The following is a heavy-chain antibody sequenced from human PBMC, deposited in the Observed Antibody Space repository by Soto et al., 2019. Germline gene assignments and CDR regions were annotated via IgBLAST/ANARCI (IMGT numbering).Heavy chain of an antibody. Sequence: QVQLVQSGAEVKKPGASVKVSCKASADTFTDYYIHWVRQAPGQGLEWMGTVNPSGGHTTYAQHFLGRMTMTRDTSTSTFYMELASLTSEATAIYFCARGGHVVVVTAALDYWGQGTLITVSS. CDR3: ARGGHVVVVTAALDY. CDR2: VNPSGGHT. D-gene: IGHD2-21*02. J-gene: IGHJ4*02. V-gene: IGHV1-46*01. CDR1: ADTFTDYY.